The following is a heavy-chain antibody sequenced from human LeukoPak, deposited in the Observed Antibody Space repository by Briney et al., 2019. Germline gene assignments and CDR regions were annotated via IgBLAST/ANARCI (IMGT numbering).Heavy chain of an antibody. CDR2: IYHDGRT. V-gene: IGHV4-38-2*02. J-gene: IGHJ4*02. D-gene: IGHD3-16*02. Sequence: SETLSLTCTVSGYSISSGYCWGWIRQPPGKGLEWIGTIYHDGRTYFNPSLKSRVTISVDTSKNQFSLKLSSVTAADTAVYYCARGHIGYDYVWGSYRRHYFDYWGQGTLVTVSS. CDR1: GYSISSGYC. CDR3: ARGHIGYDYVWGSYRRHYFDY.